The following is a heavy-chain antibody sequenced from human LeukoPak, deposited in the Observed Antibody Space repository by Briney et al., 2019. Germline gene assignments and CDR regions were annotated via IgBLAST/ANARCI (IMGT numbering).Heavy chain of an antibody. CDR3: ARDFLGLHWFDP. D-gene: IGHD2/OR15-2a*01. J-gene: IGHJ5*02. CDR2: IYYSGST. V-gene: IGHV4-39*07. CDR1: GGSISSSRYY. Sequence: SETLSLTCTVSGGSISSSRYYWGWIRQPPGKGLEWIGSIYYSGSTYYNPSLKSRVTISVDKSKNQFSLKLSSVTAADTAVYYCARDFLGLHWFDPWGQGTLVTVSS.